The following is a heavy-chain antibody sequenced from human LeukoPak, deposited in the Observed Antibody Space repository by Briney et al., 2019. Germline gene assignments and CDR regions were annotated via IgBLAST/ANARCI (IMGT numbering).Heavy chain of an antibody. CDR3: ARDQRGYYYDSSGYYFNWFDP. CDR2: IYYSGGT. J-gene: IGHJ5*02. D-gene: IGHD3-22*01. V-gene: IGHV4-59*01. Sequence: SETLSLTCTDSGGSISSYYWSWIRQPPGKGLEWIGYIYYSGGTNYNPSLKSRVTISVDTSKNQFSLKLSSVTAADTAVYYCARDQRGYYYDSSGYYFNWFDPWGQGTLVTVSS. CDR1: GGSISSYY.